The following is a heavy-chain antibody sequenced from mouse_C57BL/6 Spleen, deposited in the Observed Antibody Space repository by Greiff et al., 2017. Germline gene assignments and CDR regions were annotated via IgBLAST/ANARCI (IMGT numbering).Heavy chain of an antibody. J-gene: IGHJ4*01. D-gene: IGHD2-4*01. V-gene: IGHV1-53*01. Sequence: QVQLQQPGTELVKPGASVKLSCKASGYTFTSYWMHWVKQRPGQGLEWIGNINPSNGGTNYNEKFKSKATLTVDKSSSTAYMQLSSLTSEDSAVYYCARLGITTRIYYYAMDYWGQGTSVTVSS. CDR3: ARLGITTRIYYYAMDY. CDR1: GYTFTSYW. CDR2: INPSNGGT.